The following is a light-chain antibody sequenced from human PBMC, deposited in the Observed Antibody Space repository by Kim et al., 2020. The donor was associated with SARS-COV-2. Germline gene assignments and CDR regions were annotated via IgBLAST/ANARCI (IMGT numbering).Light chain of an antibody. Sequence: QSVLTQPPSASVTPGQRVTISCSGSSSNIGSNSVNWYQQVPGTAPKVLIYNNNQRPSGVPDRFSASKSGTSASLAISGLQSEDEADYYGASWDDTLSGWVFGGGTQLTV. V-gene: IGLV1-44*01. CDR3: ASWDDTLSGWV. CDR2: NNN. CDR1: SSNIGSNS. J-gene: IGLJ3*02.